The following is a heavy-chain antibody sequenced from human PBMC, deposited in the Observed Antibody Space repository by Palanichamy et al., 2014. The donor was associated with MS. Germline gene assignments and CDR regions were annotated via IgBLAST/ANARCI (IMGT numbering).Heavy chain of an antibody. D-gene: IGHD3-10*01. CDR1: GFTFSSYG. V-gene: IGHV3-30*18. J-gene: IGHJ6*02. CDR2: ISFDGSNK. CDR3: AKGETRMTVVRGDIITFFYGMDV. Sequence: QVQLVESGGGVVQPGRSLRLSCAASGFTFSSYGMHWVRQAPGKGLEWVALISFDGSNKYYADSVKGRFTISRDNSKKTLYLQMNGLRAEDTAVYYCAKGETRMTVVRGDIITFFYGMDVWGQGTTVTVSS.